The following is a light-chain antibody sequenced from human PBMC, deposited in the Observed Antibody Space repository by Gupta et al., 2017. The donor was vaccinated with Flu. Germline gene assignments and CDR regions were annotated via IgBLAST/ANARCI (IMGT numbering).Light chain of an antibody. Sequence: QSALTQPASVSGSPGQSITISCTGTSSDIGDYNYVSWYKHHPGIAPKLMIYEIANRPSGVSDRFSGSKSDNTAPLTISELQADDEADYYCSSYSRSSTRVLFGGGTKVTVL. CDR1: SSDIGDYNY. V-gene: IGLV2-14*01. CDR2: EIA. CDR3: SSYSRSSTRVL. J-gene: IGLJ2*01.